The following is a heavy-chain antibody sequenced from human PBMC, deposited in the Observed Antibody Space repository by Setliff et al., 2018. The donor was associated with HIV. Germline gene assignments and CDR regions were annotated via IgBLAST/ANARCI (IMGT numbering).Heavy chain of an antibody. CDR2: IHYTGST. D-gene: IGHD2-21*02. J-gene: IGHJ6*03. V-gene: IGHV4-61*01. CDR3: ARGVLITKRVTQTGGYYYYTDV. Sequence: SETLSLTCSVSGGSVSSVNYYWSWIRQPPGKGLEWIGYIHYTGSTTYNPSLKSRVTISTGTSNNQFSLTLSSVTAADTAVYYCARGVLITKRVTQTGGYYYYTDVWGKGTTVTVSS. CDR1: GGSVSSVNYY.